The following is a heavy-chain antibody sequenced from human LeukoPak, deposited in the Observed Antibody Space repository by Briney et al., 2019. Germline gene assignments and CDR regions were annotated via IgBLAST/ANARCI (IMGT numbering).Heavy chain of an antibody. V-gene: IGHV4-34*01. D-gene: IGHD1-26*01. CDR2: INHSGST. Sequence: SETLSLTCAVYGGSFSAHHWNWIRQPPGKGLEWIGEINHSGSTNYNPSLKSRVTISVDMSKNQYSLKLSSVTAADTAVYYCARVTVGALDYWGQGTLVTVSS. CDR1: GGSFSAHH. J-gene: IGHJ4*02. CDR3: ARVTVGALDY.